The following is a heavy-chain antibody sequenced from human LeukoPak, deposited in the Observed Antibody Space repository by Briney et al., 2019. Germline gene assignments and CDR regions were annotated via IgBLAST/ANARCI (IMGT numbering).Heavy chain of an antibody. Sequence: GGSLRLSCAASGFTFSSYAMHWVRQAPGKGLEWVAVISYDGSNKYYADSVKGRFTISRDNSKNTLYLQMNSLRAEDTAVYYCARDHASRLDYWGQGTLVTVSS. CDR2: ISYDGSNK. CDR1: GFTFSSYA. J-gene: IGHJ4*02. CDR3: ARDHASRLDY. V-gene: IGHV3-30-3*01.